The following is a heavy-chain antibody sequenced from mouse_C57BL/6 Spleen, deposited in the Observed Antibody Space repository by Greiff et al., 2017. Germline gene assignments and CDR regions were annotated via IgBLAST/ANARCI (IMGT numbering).Heavy chain of an antibody. J-gene: IGHJ4*01. V-gene: IGHV2-9-1*01. CDR3: ARNGITVVAPYAMDY. CDR1: GFSLTSYA. D-gene: IGHD1-1*01. CDR2: IWTGGGT. Sequence: QVTLKVSGPGLVAPSQSLSITCTVSGFSLTSYAISWVRQPPGKGLEWLGVIWTGGGTNYNSALKSRLSISKDNSKSQVFLKMNSLQTDDTARYYCARNGITVVAPYAMDYWGQGTSVTVSS.